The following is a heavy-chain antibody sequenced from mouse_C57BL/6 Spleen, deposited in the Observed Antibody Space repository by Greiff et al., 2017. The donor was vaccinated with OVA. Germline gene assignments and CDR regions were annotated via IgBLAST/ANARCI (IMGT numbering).Heavy chain of an antibody. Sequence: VQLQQSGPELVKPGASVKISCKASGYAFSSSWMNWVKQRPGKGLEWIGRIYPGDGDTNYNGKFKGEATLTADKSSSTAYMQLSSLTSEDSAVYFCAREDGGFDYWGQGTTLTVSS. V-gene: IGHV1-82*01. CDR1: GYAFSSSW. CDR3: AREDGGFDY. D-gene: IGHD2-3*01. J-gene: IGHJ2*01. CDR2: IYPGDGDT.